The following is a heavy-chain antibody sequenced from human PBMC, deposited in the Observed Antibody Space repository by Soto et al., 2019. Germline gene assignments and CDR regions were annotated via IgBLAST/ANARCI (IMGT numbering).Heavy chain of an antibody. Sequence: GGSLRLSCAASGFTFSSYGMHWVRQAPGKGLEWVAVISYDGSNKYYADSVKGRFTVSRDNSKNTLYLQMNSLRAEDTAVYYCAKDHPPWGELLAFYYYYGMDVWGQGTTVTVSS. CDR2: ISYDGSNK. CDR3: AKDHPPWGELLAFYYYYGMDV. V-gene: IGHV3-30*18. D-gene: IGHD1-26*01. CDR1: GFTFSSYG. J-gene: IGHJ6*02.